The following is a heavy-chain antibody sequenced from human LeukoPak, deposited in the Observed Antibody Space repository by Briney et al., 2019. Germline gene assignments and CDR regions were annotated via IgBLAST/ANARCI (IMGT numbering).Heavy chain of an antibody. V-gene: IGHV5-51*01. Sequence: GESLKISCKGSGYSFSSYWIAWVRQMPGKGLEWMGIIYPGDSDSKYSRSFQGQVTTSADKSINTAYLQWSSLKASDTAMYYCARSPPPYSSGWYYFDYWGQGTLVTVSS. J-gene: IGHJ4*02. CDR1: GYSFSSYW. CDR3: ARSPPPYSSGWYYFDY. CDR2: IYPGDSDS. D-gene: IGHD6-19*01.